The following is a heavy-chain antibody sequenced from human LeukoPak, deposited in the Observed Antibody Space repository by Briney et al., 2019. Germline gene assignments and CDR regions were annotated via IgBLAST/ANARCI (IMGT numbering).Heavy chain of an antibody. CDR1: GGSVSSGTYY. CDR2: IYPSGST. V-gene: IGHV4-61*01. D-gene: IGHD3-22*01. CDR3: ARDEDNSGRYYYYMDV. Sequence: PSETLSLTCTVSGGSVSSGTYYWNWIRQPPGRGLEWIGNIYPSGSTNYNPSLKSRATISVDTFKSQFSLKLSYVTTADTAVYYCARDEDNSGRYYYYMDVWGKGTTVTVSS. J-gene: IGHJ6*03.